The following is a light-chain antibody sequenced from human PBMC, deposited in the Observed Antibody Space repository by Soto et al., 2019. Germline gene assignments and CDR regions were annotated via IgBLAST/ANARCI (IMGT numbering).Light chain of an antibody. J-gene: IGKJ4*01. V-gene: IGKV3D-15*01. CDR3: QQYKDWPPLT. CDR1: QNINSN. Sequence: EILMTQSPLTLSVSPGEGATLSCRASQNINSNLAGYQQRPGQAPRVLIYGASSRASGIPDRFSGSGSGTDFTLTINRLEADDFAVYYCQQYKDWPPLTFGGGTRVESK. CDR2: GAS.